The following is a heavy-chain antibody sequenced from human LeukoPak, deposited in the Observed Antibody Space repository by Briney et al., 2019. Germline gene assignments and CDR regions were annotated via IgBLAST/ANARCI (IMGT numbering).Heavy chain of an antibody. D-gene: IGHD6-19*01. V-gene: IGHV5-51*01. CDR1: GYIFTSYW. CDR2: IYPGDSDT. J-gene: IGHJ4*02. CDR3: ARLETDSSGWFVFDY. Sequence: GASLKISCKGSGYIFTSYWIGWVRPVPGKGLEWMGIIYPGDSDTRYSPSFQGQVTISADKSISTAYLQWSSLKASDTAMYYCARLETDSSGWFVFDYWGQGTLVTVSS.